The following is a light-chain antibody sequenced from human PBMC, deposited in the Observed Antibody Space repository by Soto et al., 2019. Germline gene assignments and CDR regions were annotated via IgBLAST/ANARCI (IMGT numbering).Light chain of an antibody. V-gene: IGLV3-1*01. CDR1: KLGDKY. Sequence: SYERTQPPSVSVSPGQTASITCSGDKLGDKYACWYQQKPGQSPVLVIYQDSKRPSGIPERFSGSNSGNTATLTISWTQAMDEADYYCQAWDSSTVVFGGGTKLTVL. CDR3: QAWDSSTVV. CDR2: QDS. J-gene: IGLJ2*01.